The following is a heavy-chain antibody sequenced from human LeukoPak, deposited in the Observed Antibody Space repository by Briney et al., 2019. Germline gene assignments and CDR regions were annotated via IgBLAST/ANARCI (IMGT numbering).Heavy chain of an antibody. CDR2: ITGSGGNT. V-gene: IGHV3-23*01. Sequence: PGGSLRLSCAASGFIFSSYSMSWVRQAPGKGLEWVSVITGSGGNTYYADSVKGRFTISRDNSKNTLYLQMNSLRAEDTAVYYCARDHSRDYYNGMDVWGQGTTVTVSS. CDR3: ARDHSRDYYNGMDV. D-gene: IGHD2-15*01. CDR1: GFIFSSYS. J-gene: IGHJ6*02.